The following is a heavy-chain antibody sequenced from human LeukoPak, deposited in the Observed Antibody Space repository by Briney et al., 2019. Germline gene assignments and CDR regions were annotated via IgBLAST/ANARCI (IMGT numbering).Heavy chain of an antibody. D-gene: IGHD2-15*01. CDR2: MNPNSGNT. CDR1: GGTFSSYA. V-gene: IGHV1-8*02. Sequence: ASVKVSCKASGGTFSSYAISWVRQAPGQGLEWMGWMNPNSGNTGYAQKFQGRVTMTRNTSISTAYMELSSLRSEDTAVYYCARGRSGYFDYWGQGTLVTVSS. J-gene: IGHJ4*02. CDR3: ARGRSGYFDY.